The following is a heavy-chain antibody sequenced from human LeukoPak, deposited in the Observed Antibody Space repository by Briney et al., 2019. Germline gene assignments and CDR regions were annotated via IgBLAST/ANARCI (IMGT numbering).Heavy chain of an antibody. CDR3: ARHTESPPFDP. Sequence: SETLSLTCTVSGGSISSYYWSWIRQPPGKELEWIGYIYSSGSTNYNPSLKSRVTISVDTSKNQFSLKLSSVTAADTAVYYCARHTESPPFDPWGQGTLVTVSS. CDR1: GGSISSYY. V-gene: IGHV4-59*08. J-gene: IGHJ5*02. CDR2: IYSSGST. D-gene: IGHD4-17*01.